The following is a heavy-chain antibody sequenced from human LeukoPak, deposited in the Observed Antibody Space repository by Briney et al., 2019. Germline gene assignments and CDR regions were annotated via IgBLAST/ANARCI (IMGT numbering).Heavy chain of an antibody. CDR1: GGSFSGYY. CDR3: ARVGDPRYCSGGSCHDAFDI. Sequence: PSETLSLTCAVYGGSFSGYYWSWIRQPPGKGLEWIGEINHSGSTNYNPSLKSRVTISVDTSKNQFSLKLSSVTAADTAVYYCARVGDPRYCSGGSCHDAFDIWGQGTMVTVSS. J-gene: IGHJ3*02. CDR2: INHSGST. V-gene: IGHV4-34*01. D-gene: IGHD2-15*01.